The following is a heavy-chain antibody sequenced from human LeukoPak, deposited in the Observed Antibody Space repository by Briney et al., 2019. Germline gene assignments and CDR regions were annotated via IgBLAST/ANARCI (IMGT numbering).Heavy chain of an antibody. CDR2: IYYSGIT. D-gene: IGHD1-26*01. J-gene: IGHJ4*02. Sequence: PSETLSLTCTVSGGSISSNSYYWGWVRQPPGKGLEWIGSIYYSGITSYNPSLKSRVTISIDTSKNQFSLKVSSVTAADTAVYYCARLVGAATNPFDYWGQGTLVTVSS. V-gene: IGHV4-39*01. CDR3: ARLVGAATNPFDY. CDR1: GGSISSNSYY.